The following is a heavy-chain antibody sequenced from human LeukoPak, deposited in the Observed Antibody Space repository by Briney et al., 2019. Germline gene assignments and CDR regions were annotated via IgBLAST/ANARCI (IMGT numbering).Heavy chain of an antibody. CDR1: GFTVSSNY. CDR2: IYSGGST. D-gene: IGHD2-21*02. J-gene: IGHJ6*02. CDR3: ARDGSAYCGGDCYSGYYYGMDV. Sequence: GGSLRLSCAASGFTVSSNYMSWVRQAPGKGLEWVSVIYSGGSTYYADSVKGRFTISRDNSKNTLYLQMNSLRAEDTAVYYCARDGSAYCGGDCYSGYYYGMDVWGQGTTVTVPS. V-gene: IGHV3-66*01.